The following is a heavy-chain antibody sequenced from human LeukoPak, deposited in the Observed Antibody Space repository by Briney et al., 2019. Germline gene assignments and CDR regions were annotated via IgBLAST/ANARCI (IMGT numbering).Heavy chain of an antibody. J-gene: IGHJ3*02. CDR1: GYAFTSYY. D-gene: IGHD6-13*01. CDR2: INPNSGGT. Sequence: ASVKVSCKASGYAFTSYYMHWVRQAPGQGLEWMGWINPNSGGTNYAQKFQGRVTMTRDTSISTAYMELSRLRSDDTAVYYCARASPPWAAAGTAYAFDIWGQGTMVTVSS. V-gene: IGHV1-2*02. CDR3: ARASPPWAAAGTAYAFDI.